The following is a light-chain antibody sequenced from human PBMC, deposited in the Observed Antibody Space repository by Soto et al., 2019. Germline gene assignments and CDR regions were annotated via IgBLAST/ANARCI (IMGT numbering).Light chain of an antibody. CDR2: GAS. CDR3: HQYGSSPYT. V-gene: IGKV3-20*01. Sequence: EIVLTQSPGTLSLSPGERATLSCRASQSVSSSYLAWYQQKPGQAPRLLIYGASSRATGIPDRFSGSGSGTHFTLTISRLETEDFAVYYCHQYGSSPYTFGQGT. CDR1: QSVSSSY. J-gene: IGKJ2*01.